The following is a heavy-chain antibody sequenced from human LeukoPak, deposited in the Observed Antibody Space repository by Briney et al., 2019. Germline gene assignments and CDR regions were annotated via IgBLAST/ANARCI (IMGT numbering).Heavy chain of an antibody. J-gene: IGHJ4*02. CDR1: GFTFSSYG. CDR3: AKDRGRAVAGSEFDY. V-gene: IGHV3-23*01. D-gene: IGHD6-19*01. Sequence: GGSLRLSCAASGFTFSSYGMTWVRQAPGKGLEWVSVISGSGGSTNYADSVKGRFAISRDNSKNTLYLEMNSLRAEDTALYYCAKDRGRAVAGSEFDYWGQGTLVTVSS. CDR2: ISGSGGST.